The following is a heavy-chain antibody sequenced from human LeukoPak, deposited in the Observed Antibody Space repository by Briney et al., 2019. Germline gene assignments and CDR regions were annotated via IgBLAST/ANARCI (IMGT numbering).Heavy chain of an antibody. J-gene: IGHJ1*01. Sequence: SETLSLTCSVSGGSISSGSYYWNWIRQPAGKRLEWIGRIYSRGGTEYNPSLKSRGTIAVDPSKNQFSLKLSSVTAADTAVYYRGRSRASLTRAPPPASEPSGQASPVTVSS. D-gene: IGHD4/OR15-4a*01. V-gene: IGHV4-61*02. CDR3: GRSRASLTRAPPPASEP. CDR2: IYSRGGT. CDR1: GGSISSGSYY.